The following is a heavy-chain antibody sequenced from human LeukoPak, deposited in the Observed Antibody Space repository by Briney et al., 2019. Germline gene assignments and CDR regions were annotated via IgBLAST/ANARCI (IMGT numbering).Heavy chain of an antibody. V-gene: IGHV3-21*01. J-gene: IGHJ4*02. CDR3: ARGGGYSYGSFDY. D-gene: IGHD5-18*01. CDR2: IDYSGGSS. Sequence: GGSLRLSCAASGFTFSTYSMNWVRQAPGKGLEWVSSIDYSGGSSYYADSVKGRFTISRDNAKNTLYLQMNSLRAEDTAVYYCARGGGYSYGSFDYWGQGTLVTVSS. CDR1: GFTFSTYS.